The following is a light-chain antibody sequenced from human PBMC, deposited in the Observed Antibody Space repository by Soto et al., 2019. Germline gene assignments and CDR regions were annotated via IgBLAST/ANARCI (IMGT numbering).Light chain of an antibody. V-gene: IGKV3-20*01. CDR3: QQYGSSPKT. CDR2: DAS. CDR1: QSVGTS. Sequence: EIVLTQSPVTLSLSPGERGTLSCRASQSVGTSLAWYQQKPGQAPRLLIYDASNRATGIPARFSGSGSGTDFTLTISRLEPEDFAVYYCQQYGSSPKTFGQGTKVDIK. J-gene: IGKJ1*01.